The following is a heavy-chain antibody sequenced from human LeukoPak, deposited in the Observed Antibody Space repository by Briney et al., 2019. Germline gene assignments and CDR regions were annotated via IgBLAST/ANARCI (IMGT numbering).Heavy chain of an antibody. CDR2: ISGSGGST. D-gene: IGHD3-10*01. CDR1: GFTFSSYA. V-gene: IGHV3-23*01. J-gene: IGHJ4*02. Sequence: GGSLRLSCAASGFTFSSYAMSWVRQAPGKGLEWVSAISGSGGSTYYADSVKGRFTISRDNSKNTLYLQMNSLRAEDTAVYYCAKDLYYYDSGSYEVGPWFDYWGQGTLVTVSS. CDR3: AKDLYYYDSGSYEVGPWFDY.